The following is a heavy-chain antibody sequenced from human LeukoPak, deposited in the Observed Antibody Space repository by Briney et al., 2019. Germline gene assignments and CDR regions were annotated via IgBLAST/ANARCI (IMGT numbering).Heavy chain of an antibody. Sequence: GGSLRLSCAASGFTFSDHYMDWVRQAPGKGLEWVANIKQDGSEKYYVDSVKGRFTISRDNAKNSLYLQMNSLRAEDTAVYYCARGYCSSTSCYTIFAFDIWGQGTMVTVSS. CDR1: GFTFSDHY. J-gene: IGHJ3*02. D-gene: IGHD2-2*02. CDR3: ARGYCSSTSCYTIFAFDI. V-gene: IGHV3-7*04. CDR2: IKQDGSEK.